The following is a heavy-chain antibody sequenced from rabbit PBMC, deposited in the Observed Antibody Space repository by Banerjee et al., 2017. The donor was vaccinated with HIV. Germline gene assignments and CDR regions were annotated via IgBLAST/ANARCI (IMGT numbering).Heavy chain of an antibody. D-gene: IGHD4-1*01. CDR2: IYSDTGGRS. CDR3: VRVVAGVYFNL. Sequence: QSLEESGGDLVKPGGSLKLSCKASGFDFSSYAMLWVRQAPGKGLEWIGCIYSDTGGRSYYASWAKGRFTISKTSSTTVTLQMTSLTAADTATYFCVRVVAGVYFNLWGQGTLVTVS. CDR1: GFDFSSYA. V-gene: IGHV1S40*01. J-gene: IGHJ4*01.